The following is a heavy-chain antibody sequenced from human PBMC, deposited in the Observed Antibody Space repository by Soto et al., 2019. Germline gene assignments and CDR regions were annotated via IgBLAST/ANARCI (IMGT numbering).Heavy chain of an antibody. CDR3: ARDFDYYDSSGPTDY. CDR1: GFTFSSYW. J-gene: IGHJ4*02. D-gene: IGHD3-22*01. V-gene: IGHV3-7*03. CDR2: IKQDGSEK. Sequence: LRLSCAASGFTFSSYWMSWVRQAPGKGLEWVANIKQDGSEKYYVDSVKGRFTISRDNAKNSLYLQMNSLRAEDTAVYYCARDFDYYDSSGPTDYWGQGTLVTVSS.